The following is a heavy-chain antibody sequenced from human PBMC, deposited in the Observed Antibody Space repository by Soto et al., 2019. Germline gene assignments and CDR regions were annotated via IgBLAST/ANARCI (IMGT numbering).Heavy chain of an antibody. CDR3: AKDLFPTSGQRFFFES. CDR1: GFTFSTYA. J-gene: IGHJ4*02. V-gene: IGHV3-23*01. D-gene: IGHD2-21*01. CDR2: ILHDETP. Sequence: PGGSLRLSCAAFGFTFSTYAMTWVRQAPERGLEWVSTILHDETPFYTDSVKGRFTISRDNVRGTLYLQMNGLRVEDAALYFCAKDLFPTSGQRFFFESWGQGSLVTVSS.